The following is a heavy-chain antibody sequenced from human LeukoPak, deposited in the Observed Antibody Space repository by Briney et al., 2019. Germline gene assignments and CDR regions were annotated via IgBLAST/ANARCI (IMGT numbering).Heavy chain of an antibody. Sequence: GGSLRLSCAASGFTFSRYWMSWVRQAPGKGLAYMANIKEDGSEKYYVDSVKGRFTISRDNARNSLFLQMNSLRVDDTAVYYCARDTSAERGQQLANWGQGTLVTVSS. CDR1: GFTFSRYW. CDR3: ARDTSAERGQQLAN. V-gene: IGHV3-7*04. J-gene: IGHJ4*02. CDR2: IKEDGSEK. D-gene: IGHD6-13*01.